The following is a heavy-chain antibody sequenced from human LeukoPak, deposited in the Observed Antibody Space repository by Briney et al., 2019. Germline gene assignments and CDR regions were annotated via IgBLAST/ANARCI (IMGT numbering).Heavy chain of an antibody. CDR3: ARVLLCSSTSCYSGFDY. CDR1: GYTFTGYY. V-gene: IGHV1-2*02. Sequence: ASVKVSCKASGYTFTGYYMHWVRQAPGQGLEWMGWINPNSGDTNYAQKFQGRVTMTRDTSISTAYMEPSRLRSDDTAVYYCARVLLCSSTSCYSGFDYWGQGTLVTVSS. J-gene: IGHJ4*02. CDR2: INPNSGDT. D-gene: IGHD2-2*01.